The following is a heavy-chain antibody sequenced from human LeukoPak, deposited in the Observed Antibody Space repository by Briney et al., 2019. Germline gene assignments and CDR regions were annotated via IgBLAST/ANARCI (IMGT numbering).Heavy chain of an antibody. CDR1: SGSFSDYY. J-gene: IGHJ2*01. D-gene: IGHD2-2*01. CDR3: AREVASSTSFPRSLHPPQFDL. Sequence: SETLSLTCAVSSGSFSDYYWSWIRQPPGKGLEWIGDINHSGSANYNPSLKNRVTISVDRSKNQFSLKLSSVTAADTAVYYCAREVASSTSFPRSLHPPQFDLWGRGTLVTVSS. CDR2: INHSGSA. V-gene: IGHV4-34*01.